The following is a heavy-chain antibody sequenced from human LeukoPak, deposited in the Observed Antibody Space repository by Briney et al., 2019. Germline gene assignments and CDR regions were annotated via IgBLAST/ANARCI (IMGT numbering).Heavy chain of an antibody. J-gene: IGHJ6*02. CDR3: ARPGEQLEDYYYNYGMDV. Sequence: SVKVSCKASGGTFSSYAISWVRQAPGQGLEWMGRIIPIFGIANYAQKFQGRVTITADKSTSTAYMELSSLRSEDTAVYYCARPGEQLEDYYYNYGMDVWGQGTTVTVSS. CDR1: GGTFSSYA. D-gene: IGHD6-6*01. CDR2: IIPIFGIA. V-gene: IGHV1-69*04.